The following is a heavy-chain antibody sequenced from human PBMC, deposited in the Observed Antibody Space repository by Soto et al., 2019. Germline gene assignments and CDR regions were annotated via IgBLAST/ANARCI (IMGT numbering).Heavy chain of an antibody. CDR2: ISWNSDTI. CDR1: GFTFDNYA. CDR3: ARELVLGLKSAFDM. J-gene: IGHJ3*02. V-gene: IGHV3-9*01. Sequence: GGSLRLSCAASGFTFDNYAIHWVRQAPGKGLEWVSGISWNSDTIGYGDSVKGRFTISRDNAKNSLYLHMNSLRDEDTAVYFCARELVLGLKSAFDMWGQGTLVTVSS. D-gene: IGHD2-15*01.